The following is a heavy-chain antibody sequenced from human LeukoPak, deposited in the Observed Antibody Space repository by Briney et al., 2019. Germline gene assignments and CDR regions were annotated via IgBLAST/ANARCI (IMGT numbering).Heavy chain of an antibody. J-gene: IGHJ4*02. CDR3: ARCPPSGSYACVH. V-gene: IGHV1-8*01. Sequence: ASLKVSCKASGYTLTSYDINWVRQATGQRLGCMGWMNHNSGNTDYAQKFQGRVTMTRNTSISTAYMELSSLRSEDTAVYYCARCPPSGSYACVHWGQGTLVTVSS. D-gene: IGHD1-26*01. CDR2: MNHNSGNT. CDR1: GYTLTSYD.